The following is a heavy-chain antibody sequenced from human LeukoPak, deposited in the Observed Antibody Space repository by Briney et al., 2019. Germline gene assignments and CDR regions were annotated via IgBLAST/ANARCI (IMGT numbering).Heavy chain of an antibody. Sequence: GGSLRLSCVASGLTVSSYSMNWVRQAPGKGLEWVSYISSSSSTIYYADSVKGRFTISRDNAKNSLDLQMNSLGDEDTAVYYCARARASGRSGFDYWGQGTLVTVSS. V-gene: IGHV3-48*02. D-gene: IGHD2-15*01. CDR1: GLTVSSYS. CDR3: ARARASGRSGFDY. J-gene: IGHJ4*02. CDR2: ISSSSSTI.